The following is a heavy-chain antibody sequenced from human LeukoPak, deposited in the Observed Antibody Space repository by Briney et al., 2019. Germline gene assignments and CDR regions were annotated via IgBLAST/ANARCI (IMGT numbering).Heavy chain of an antibody. CDR3: ARDRIAARVDYYCYYGMDV. CDR2: IIPIFGTA. V-gene: IGHV1-69*13. J-gene: IGHJ6*02. D-gene: IGHD6-6*01. CDR1: GGTFSSYA. Sequence: SVKVSCKASGGTFSSYAISWVRQAPGQGLEWMGGIIPIFGTANYAQKFQGRVTITADESTSTAYMELSSLRSEDTAVYYCARDRIAARVDYYCYYGMDVWGQGTTVTVSS.